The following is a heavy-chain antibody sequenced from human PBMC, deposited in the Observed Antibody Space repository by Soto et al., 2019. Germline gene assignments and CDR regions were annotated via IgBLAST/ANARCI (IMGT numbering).Heavy chain of an antibody. Sequence: SETLSLTCPVYGGSFSDYYWNWIRQPPGKGLEWIGEITHSGGTNYNPSLKSRVTISVDTSKNQFSLKLSSVTAADTAVYYCARSDGRYWGQGTLVTVSS. CDR2: ITHSGGT. J-gene: IGHJ4*02. CDR1: GGSFSDYY. CDR3: ARSDGRY. V-gene: IGHV4-34*01.